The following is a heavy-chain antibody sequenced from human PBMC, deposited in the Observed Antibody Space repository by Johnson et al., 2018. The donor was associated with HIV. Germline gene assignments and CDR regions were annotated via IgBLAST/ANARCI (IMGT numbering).Heavy chain of an antibody. V-gene: IGHV3-9*01. Sequence: VQLVESGGGLVQPGRSLRLSCAASGFTFDDYAMHWVRQAPGKGLEWVSGISWNSGSIGYADSVKGRFTISRDNAKNSLYVQMNSLRAEDTALYFCTRGQYLSPFDAFDIWGQGTMVTVSS. CDR2: ISWNSGSI. D-gene: IGHD2/OR15-2a*01. CDR3: TRGQYLSPFDAFDI. J-gene: IGHJ3*02. CDR1: GFTFDDYA.